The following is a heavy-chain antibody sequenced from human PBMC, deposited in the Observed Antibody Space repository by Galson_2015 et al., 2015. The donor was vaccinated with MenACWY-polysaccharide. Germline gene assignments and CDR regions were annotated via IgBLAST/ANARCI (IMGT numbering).Heavy chain of an antibody. CDR2: IHYSRGT. CDR1: GDSVSSGAYY. CDR3: AGLMAGSPFGWFDP. D-gene: IGHD6-19*01. J-gene: IGHJ5*02. Sequence: ETLSLTCTVSGDSVSSGAYYWSWLRQSPEKAPEWIGWIHYSRGTDYNPSLKSRVTISLDTSKKYFSLKLSSVTAADTAVYYCAGLMAGSPFGWFDPWGQGTLVTVSS. V-gene: IGHV4-61*08.